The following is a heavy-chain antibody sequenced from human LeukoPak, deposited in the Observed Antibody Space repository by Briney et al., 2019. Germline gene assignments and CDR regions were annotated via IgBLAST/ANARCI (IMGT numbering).Heavy chain of an antibody. CDR2: MNPNSGNT. CDR1: GYTFTSYD. J-gene: IGHJ3*02. CDR3: ASQYCSGGSCYSGDAFDI. V-gene: IGHV1-8*01. D-gene: IGHD2-15*01. Sequence: GASVKVSCKAPGYTFTSYDINWVRQDTGQGLEWMGWMNPNSGNTGYAQKFQGRVTMTRNTSISTAYMELSSLRSEDTAVYYCASQYCSGGSCYSGDAFDIWGQGTMVTVSS.